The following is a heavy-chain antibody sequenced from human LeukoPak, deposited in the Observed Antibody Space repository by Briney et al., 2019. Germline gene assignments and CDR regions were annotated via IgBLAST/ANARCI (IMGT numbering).Heavy chain of an antibody. D-gene: IGHD3-3*01. CDR1: GFTFSSYW. V-gene: IGHV3-48*01. J-gene: IGHJ4*02. Sequence: GGSLRLSCAASGFTFSSYWMSWVRQAPGKGLEWVSYISSSSSTIYYADSVKGRFTISRDNAKNSLYLQMNSLRAEDTAVYYCARVGVTIFGVVIHYFDYWGQGTLVTVSS. CDR2: ISSSSSTI. CDR3: ARVGVTIFGVVIHYFDY.